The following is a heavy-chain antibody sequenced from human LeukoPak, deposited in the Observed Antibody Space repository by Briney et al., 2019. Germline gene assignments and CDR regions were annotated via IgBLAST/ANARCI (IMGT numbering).Heavy chain of an antibody. V-gene: IGHV1-18*01. CDR1: GYTFTSYG. D-gene: IGHD6-19*01. CDR3: ARARQWLPTGGFDY. CDR2: ISAYNGNT. J-gene: IGHJ4*02. Sequence: WASVKVSRKASGYTFTSYGISWVRQAPGQGLEWMGWISAYNGNTNYAQKLQGRVTMTTDTSTSTAYMELRSLRSDDTAVYYCARARQWLPTGGFDYWGQGTVVTVSS.